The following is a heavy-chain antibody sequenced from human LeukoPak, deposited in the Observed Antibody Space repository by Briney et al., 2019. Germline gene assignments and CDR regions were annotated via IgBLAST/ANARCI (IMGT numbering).Heavy chain of an antibody. CDR3: ARSFVVRGVKDAFDI. CDR1: GYTFTSYY. Sequence: ASVKVSCKASGYTFTSYYMHWVRQAPGQGLEWMGIINPSGGSTSYAQKFQGRVTMTRNTSTSTVYMELSSLRSEDTAVYYCARSFVVRGVKDAFDIWGQGTMVTVSS. J-gene: IGHJ3*02. D-gene: IGHD3-10*01. CDR2: INPSGGST. V-gene: IGHV1-46*01.